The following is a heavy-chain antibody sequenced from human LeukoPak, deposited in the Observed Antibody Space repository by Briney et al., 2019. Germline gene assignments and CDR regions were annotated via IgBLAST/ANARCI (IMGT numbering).Heavy chain of an antibody. D-gene: IGHD1-26*01. CDR3: TRSYSGSYYSDC. CDR1: GFTFSSYS. Sequence: GGSLRLSCAASGFTFSSYSMSWVRQAPGQGLEWVSSISSSSSYINYADSVKGRFTISRDNAKNSLYLQMNILRAEDTAVYYCTRSYSGSYYSDCWGQGTLVTVSS. J-gene: IGHJ4*02. CDR2: ISSSSSYI. V-gene: IGHV3-21*06.